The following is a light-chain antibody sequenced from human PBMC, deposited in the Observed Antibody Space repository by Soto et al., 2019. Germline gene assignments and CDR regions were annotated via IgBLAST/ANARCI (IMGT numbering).Light chain of an antibody. CDR1: QTISVY. CDR3: QHSDSTPYS. V-gene: IGKV1-39*01. Sequence: DIQMTQSPSSLSASVEDRVTITCRASQTISVYLNWYQQKPGKAPRLLIFAASILQSGVPSRFSGSGSGTDFTLTITSLLPEDSATYYCQHSDSTPYSFGQGTKLEIK. J-gene: IGKJ2*03. CDR2: AAS.